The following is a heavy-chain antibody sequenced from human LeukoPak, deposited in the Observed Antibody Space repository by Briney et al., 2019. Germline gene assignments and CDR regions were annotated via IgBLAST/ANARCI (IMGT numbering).Heavy chain of an antibody. J-gene: IGHJ4*02. V-gene: IGHV3-21*04. CDR3: AKGYCTNGVCYFDY. CDR1: GFTFSSYS. Sequence: GGSLRLSCAASGFTFSSYSMNWVRQAPGKGLEWVSSISSGSSYIYYADSVKGRFTISRDNVKNSLYLQMNSLRAEDTAVYYCAKGYCTNGVCYFDYWGQGTLVTVSS. CDR2: ISSGSSYI. D-gene: IGHD2-8*01.